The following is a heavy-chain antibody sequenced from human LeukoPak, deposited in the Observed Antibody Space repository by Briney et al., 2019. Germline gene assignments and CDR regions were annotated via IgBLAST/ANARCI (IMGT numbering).Heavy chain of an antibody. D-gene: IGHD3-22*01. CDR2: IKHSENT. J-gene: IGHJ4*02. CDR1: GFTFSSYW. V-gene: IGHV4-34*01. Sequence: PGGSLRLSRAASGFTFSSYWLSWVRQPPGKGLEWIGEINYSENTNWIGEIKHSENTNYNPSLKSRVTISVDTSKNQFSLQLRSVTAADTAVYYCARNFDSSGYYLAYWGQGNQVTVSS. CDR3: ARNFDSSGYYLAY.